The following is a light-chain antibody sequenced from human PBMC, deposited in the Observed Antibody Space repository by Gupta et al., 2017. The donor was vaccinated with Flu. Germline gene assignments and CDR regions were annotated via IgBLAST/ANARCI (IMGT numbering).Light chain of an antibody. CDR3: QQSDSSPWT. Sequence: PSALSAFVGDRVTITCRASQSVNKYLNWYQQKPGKAPKLLIYAASSLQGGVPSRFSGSGSGTDFTLTISRLQSEDSATYYCQQSDSSPWTFGQGTKVEIK. CDR2: AAS. CDR1: QSVNKY. J-gene: IGKJ1*01. V-gene: IGKV1-39*01.